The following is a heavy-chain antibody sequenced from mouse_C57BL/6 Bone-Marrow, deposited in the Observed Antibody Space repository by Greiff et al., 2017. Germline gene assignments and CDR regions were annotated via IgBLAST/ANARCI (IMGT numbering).Heavy chain of an antibody. CDR2: IYPGDGDT. J-gene: IGHJ4*01. CDR3: ARKFYDSRGDY. Sequence: QVQLQQSGPELVKPGASVKISCKASGYAFSSSWMNWVKQRPGKGLEWIGRIYPGDGDTNYNGKFKGKATLTADKSSSTAYMQLRSLTSEDSAVYFCARKFYDSRGDYWGQGTSVTVSS. CDR1: GYAFSSSW. D-gene: IGHD2-12*01. V-gene: IGHV1-82*01.